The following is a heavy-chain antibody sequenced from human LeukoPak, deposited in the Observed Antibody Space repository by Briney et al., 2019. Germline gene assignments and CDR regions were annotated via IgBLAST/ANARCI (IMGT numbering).Heavy chain of an antibody. D-gene: IGHD6-13*01. V-gene: IGHV3-21*01. J-gene: IGHJ4*02. CDR2: ISSSSSYI. CDR1: GFTFSSYS. CDR3: AREGSSWYYFDY. Sequence: GSLRLSCAASGFTFSSYSMNWVRQAPGKGLEWVSSISSSSSYIYYADSVKGRFTISRDNAKNSLYLQMNSLRAEDTAVYYCAREGSSWYYFDYWGQGTLVTVSS.